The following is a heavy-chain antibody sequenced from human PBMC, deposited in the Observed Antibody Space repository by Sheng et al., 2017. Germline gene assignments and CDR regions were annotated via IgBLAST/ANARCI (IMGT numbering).Heavy chain of an antibody. Sequence: QVQLQQWGAGLLKPSETLSLTCAVYGGSFSGYYWSWIRQPPGKGLEWIGEINHSGSTNYNPSLKSRVTISVDTSKNQFSLKLSSVTAADTAVYYCARGAPGYSRGGFGYWGQGTLVTVSS. CDR1: GGSFSGYY. CDR3: ARGAPGYSRGGFGY. D-gene: IGHD6-13*01. J-gene: IGHJ4*02. CDR2: INHSGST. V-gene: IGHV4-34*01.